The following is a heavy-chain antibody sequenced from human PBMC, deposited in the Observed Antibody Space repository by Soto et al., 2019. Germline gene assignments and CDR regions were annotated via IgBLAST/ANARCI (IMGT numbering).Heavy chain of an antibody. CDR3: ASVQFPQFENIFDYW. CDR2: ISGGGSST. J-gene: IGHJ2*01. Sequence: GGSRRLSCRASGFTFSAYVMSWFRQAPGRGLEWVSAISGGGSSTFYADYVKGRFVISRDNSKNTIHLQLDSLRAEDSVVYFSASVQFPQFENIFDYW. D-gene: IGHD3-3*01. CDR1: GFTFSAYV. V-gene: IGHV3-23*01.